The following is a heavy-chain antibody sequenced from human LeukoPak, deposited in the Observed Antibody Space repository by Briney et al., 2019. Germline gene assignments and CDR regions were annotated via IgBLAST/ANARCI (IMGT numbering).Heavy chain of an antibody. J-gene: IGHJ4*02. CDR3: ARSGLREY. V-gene: IGHV3-48*03. D-gene: IGHD5-24*01. CDR1: GFTFSSYE. CDR2: ISSSSTTI. Sequence: PAGSLRFSCAASGFTFSSYEMNWVRHAQGNGLEWVSYISSSSTTIDHAYSVKGTFTVSRANAKNSLYLQRNSLRAEDTAVYYCARSGLREYWGQGTLVTVSS.